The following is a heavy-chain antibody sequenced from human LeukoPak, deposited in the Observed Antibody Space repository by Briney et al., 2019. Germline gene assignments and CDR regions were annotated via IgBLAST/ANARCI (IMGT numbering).Heavy chain of an antibody. V-gene: IGHV3-7*01. CDR2: IMKDGSEK. CDR3: VKDAGTA. J-gene: IGHJ5*02. Sequence: GGSLRLSCAASGFTFSNNWMSWVRQAPGKGLECVANIMKDGSEKYYINSVKGRFTISRDNAKNSLYLQMDGLRAEDTALYYCVKDAGTAWGQGTLVTVSS. D-gene: IGHD2-8*02. CDR1: GFTFSNNW.